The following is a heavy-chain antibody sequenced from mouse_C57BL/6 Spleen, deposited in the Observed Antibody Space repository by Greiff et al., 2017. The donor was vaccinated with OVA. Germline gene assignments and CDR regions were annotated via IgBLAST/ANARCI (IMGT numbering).Heavy chain of an antibody. D-gene: IGHD1-1*01. V-gene: IGHV1-52*01. CDR3: ARGTVVAHWYFDV. CDR2: IDPSDSET. Sequence: QVQLQQPGAELVRPGSSVKLSCKASGYTFTSYWMHWVKQRPIQGLEWIGNIDPSDSETHYNQKFKDKATLTVDKSSSTAYMQLSSLTSEDSAVYYCARGTVVAHWYFDVWGTGTTVTVSS. CDR1: GYTFTSYW. J-gene: IGHJ1*03.